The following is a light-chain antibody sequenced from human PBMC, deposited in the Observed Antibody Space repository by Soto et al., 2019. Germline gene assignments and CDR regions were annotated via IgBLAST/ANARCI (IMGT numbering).Light chain of an antibody. Sequence: EVVMTQSPATLSVSPGERVTLSCRASQSINAHLAWYQQKPGQAPRLLIHGASTRATGIPARFSGSGFGTEFILTISSLTYEDFAVYYCQQYNTWLWTFDQGTKVEIQ. V-gene: IGKV3-15*01. CDR3: QQYNTWLWT. CDR1: QSINAH. CDR2: GAS. J-gene: IGKJ1*01.